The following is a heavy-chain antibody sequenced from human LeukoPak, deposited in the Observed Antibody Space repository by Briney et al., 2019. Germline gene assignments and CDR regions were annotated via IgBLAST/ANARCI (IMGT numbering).Heavy chain of an antibody. CDR3: ARVWYSSAPGGAFDI. V-gene: IGHV3-53*01. D-gene: IGHD6-19*01. CDR2: IYTTGGT. J-gene: IGHJ3*02. Sequence: GGSLRLSCVASGFSVVGNYMSWVRQAPGNGLEWVSVIYTTGGTDYADSVKGRFTISRDNAKNSLYLQMNSLRAEDTAVYYCARVWYSSAPGGAFDIWGQGTMVTVSS. CDR1: GFSVVGNY.